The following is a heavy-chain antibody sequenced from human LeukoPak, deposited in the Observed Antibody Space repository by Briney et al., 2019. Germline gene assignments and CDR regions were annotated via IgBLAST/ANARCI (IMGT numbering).Heavy chain of an antibody. CDR1: GFTFSDYY. J-gene: IGHJ4*02. CDR3: ARVPLNQIGNYYPYYFDY. D-gene: IGHD1-26*01. V-gene: IGHV3-11*06. CDR2: ISSSGSYT. Sequence: GGSLRLSCAASGFTFSDYYMSWIRQAPGKGLEWVSYISSSGSYTNYADSVKGRFTISRGNAKDSLYLQMNSLRAEDTAVYYCARVPLNQIGNYYPYYFDYWGQGTLVTVSS.